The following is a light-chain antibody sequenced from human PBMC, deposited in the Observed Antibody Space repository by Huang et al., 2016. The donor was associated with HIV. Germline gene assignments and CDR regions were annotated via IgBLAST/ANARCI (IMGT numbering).Light chain of an antibody. V-gene: IGKV1-8*01. CDR1: QDISTF. J-gene: IGKJ3*01. CDR3: QQYYSHST. Sequence: AIQMTQSPSSLSASPGDRITIACRASQDISTFLAWYQHKPGRPPKLLIHTASLLQSGVPSRFNATGSGTDFTLTVTCLQSEDFASYYCQQYYSHSTFGPGTKV. CDR2: TAS.